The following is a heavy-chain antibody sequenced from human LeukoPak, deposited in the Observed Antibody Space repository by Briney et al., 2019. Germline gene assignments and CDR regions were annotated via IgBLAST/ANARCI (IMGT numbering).Heavy chain of an antibody. D-gene: IGHD2-21*02. CDR3: AKDPRCGGDCYSDDY. J-gene: IGHJ4*02. Sequence: GGPLRLSCAASGFTFSSYAMSWVRQAPGKGLEWVSAISGSGGSTYYADSVKGRFTISRDNSKNTLYLQMNSLRAEDTAVYYCAKDPRCGGDCYSDDYWGQGTLVTVSS. V-gene: IGHV3-23*01. CDR2: ISGSGGST. CDR1: GFTFSSYA.